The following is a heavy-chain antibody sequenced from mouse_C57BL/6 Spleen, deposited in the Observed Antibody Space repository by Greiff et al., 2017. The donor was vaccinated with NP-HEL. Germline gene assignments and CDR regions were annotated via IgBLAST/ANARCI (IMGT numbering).Heavy chain of an antibody. D-gene: IGHD1-1*01. J-gene: IGHJ3*01. V-gene: IGHV1-42*01. CDR1: GYSFTGYY. CDR3: ARVYYGSGECFTY. Sequence: VQLKQSGPELVKPGASVKISCKASGYSFTGYYMNWVKQSPEKSLEWIGEINPSTGGTTYNQKFKAKATLTVDKSSSTAYMQLKSLTSEDSAVYYCARVYYGSGECFTYWGQGTLVTVSA. CDR2: INPSTGGT.